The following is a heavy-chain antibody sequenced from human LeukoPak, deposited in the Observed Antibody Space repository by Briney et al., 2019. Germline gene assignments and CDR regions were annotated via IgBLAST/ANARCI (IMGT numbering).Heavy chain of an antibody. CDR2: IYTSGST. D-gene: IGHD3-10*01. CDR1: GGSISSYY. V-gene: IGHV4-4*09. J-gene: IGHJ6*03. Sequence: SETLSLTCTVSGGSISSYYWSWIRQPPGKGLEWIGYIYTSGSTNYNPSLKSRVTISVDTSKNQFSLKLSSVTAADTAVYYCARGDYYYGSGSYRGYYYYYYYMDVWGKGTTVTVSS. CDR3: ARGDYYYGSGSYRGYYYYYYYMDV.